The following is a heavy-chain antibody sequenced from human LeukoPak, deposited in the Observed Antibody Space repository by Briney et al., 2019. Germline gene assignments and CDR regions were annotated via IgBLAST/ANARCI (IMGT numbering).Heavy chain of an antibody. CDR3: AKGPLIEVAGTTWDY. D-gene: IGHD6-19*01. V-gene: IGHV3-7*03. CDR1: GFNFRSYW. J-gene: IGHJ4*02. CDR2: IKEDGSEE. Sequence: GGSLRLSCAASGFNFRSYWMSWVRQSPGKGLDWVANIKEDGSEEFYVDSVKGRFTISRENAKNSLYLQMNSLSAEDTAVYYCAKGPLIEVAGTTWDYRGQGTLVTVSS.